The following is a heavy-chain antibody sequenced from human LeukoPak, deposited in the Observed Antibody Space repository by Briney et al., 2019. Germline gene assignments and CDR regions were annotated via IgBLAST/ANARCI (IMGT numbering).Heavy chain of an antibody. J-gene: IGHJ2*01. Sequence: SETLSLTCTVSGGSISSGPYYWGWIRQPPGKGLEWIGNIYYGENTYYNPSLKSRVTISIDTSKNQFYLKLSSLTAADTAVYYCARGSGRYWYFDLWGRGTLVTVSS. CDR2: IYYGENT. V-gene: IGHV4-39*01. CDR1: GGSISSGPYY. CDR3: ARGSGRYWYFDL. D-gene: IGHD1-14*01.